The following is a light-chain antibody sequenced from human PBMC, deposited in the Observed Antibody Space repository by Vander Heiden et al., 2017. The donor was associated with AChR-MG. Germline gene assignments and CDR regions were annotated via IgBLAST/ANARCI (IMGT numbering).Light chain of an antibody. CDR3: RQGLT. CDR2: GAS. CDR1: QSVSSSY. J-gene: IGKJ4*01. V-gene: IGKV3-20*01. Sequence: EIVLTQSPGTLSLSPGERATLSCRASQSVSSSYLAWYQQKPGQAPRLLIYGASSRATGIPDRFSGSGSGTDFTLTISRLEPEDFAVYYCRQGLTFGGGTKVEIK.